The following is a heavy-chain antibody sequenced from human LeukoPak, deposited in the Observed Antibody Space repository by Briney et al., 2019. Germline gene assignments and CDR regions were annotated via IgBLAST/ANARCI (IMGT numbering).Heavy chain of an antibody. Sequence: GGSLRLSCAASGLPFSSHAMSWVRQPPGKGLEWVAAISNGKTYYADSVRSRFAISRDDSTNTVYLHMNGLRDEDTALYHCVREAGYCAPVCVKTNWFDPWGQGTLVTVSS. D-gene: IGHD2-15*01. CDR1: GLPFSSHA. J-gene: IGHJ5*02. V-gene: IGHV3-23*01. CDR3: VREAGYCAPVCVKTNWFDP. CDR2: ISNGKT.